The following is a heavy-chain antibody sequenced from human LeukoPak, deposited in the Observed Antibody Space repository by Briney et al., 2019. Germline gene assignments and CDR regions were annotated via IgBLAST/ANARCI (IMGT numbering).Heavy chain of an antibody. CDR2: ISSSSSYI. CDR3: ARAQSAYSYGHEYGMDV. CDR1: GFTFSSYS. Sequence: GGSLRLSCAASGFTFSSYSMNWVRQAPGKGLEWVSSISSSSSYIYYADSVKGRFTISRDNAKNSLYLQMNSLRAEDTAVYYCARAQSAYSYGHEYGMDVWGQGTTVTVSS. D-gene: IGHD5-18*01. V-gene: IGHV3-21*01. J-gene: IGHJ6*02.